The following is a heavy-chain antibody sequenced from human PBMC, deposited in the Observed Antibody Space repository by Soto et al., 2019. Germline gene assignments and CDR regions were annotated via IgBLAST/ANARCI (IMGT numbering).Heavy chain of an antibody. CDR3: ARVGDVLLGQNWFDP. CDR1: GYTFTSYA. J-gene: IGHJ5*02. CDR2: INAGNGNT. D-gene: IGHD3-10*01. V-gene: IGHV1-3*01. Sequence: QVQLVQSGAEVKKPGASVKVSCKASGYTFTSYAMHWVRQAPGQRLEWMGWINAGNGNTKYSQKLQGRVTITRDTSASTAYMELSSLRSEDTAVYYCARVGDVLLGQNWFDPWGQGTLVTVSS.